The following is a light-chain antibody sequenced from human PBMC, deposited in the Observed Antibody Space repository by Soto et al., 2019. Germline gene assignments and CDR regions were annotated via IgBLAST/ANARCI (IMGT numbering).Light chain of an antibody. V-gene: IGKV1-39*01. CDR1: QSINNF. CDR2: SAT. Sequence: DIQMTQFASSLTASLGDRVTITCRASQSINNFLNWYQQKPGQAPKLLMYSATTLLGGVPSRFSGSGSGTDFSLTISSLQPEDFATYYCQQSFSTPQTFGQGTKVEI. CDR3: QQSFSTPQT. J-gene: IGKJ1*01.